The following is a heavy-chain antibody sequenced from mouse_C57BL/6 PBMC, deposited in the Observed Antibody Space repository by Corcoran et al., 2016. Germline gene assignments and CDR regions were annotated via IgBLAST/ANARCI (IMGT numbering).Heavy chain of an antibody. CDR1: GYTFTDYY. CDR3: ARKGTGTWAFDY. CDR2: INPNNGGT. Sequence: EVQLQQSGPELVKPGASVKISCKASGYTFTDYYMNWVKQSHGKSLEWIGDINPNNGGTSYNQKFKGKATLTVDKSSSTAYMELRSLTSEDSAVYYCARKGTGTWAFDYWGQGTTLTVSS. J-gene: IGHJ2*01. D-gene: IGHD4-1*01. V-gene: IGHV1-26*01.